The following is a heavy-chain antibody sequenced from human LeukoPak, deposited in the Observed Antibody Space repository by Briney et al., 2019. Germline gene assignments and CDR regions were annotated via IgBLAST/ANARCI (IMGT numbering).Heavy chain of an antibody. CDR3: GRDTPETATNRLGWFDP. V-gene: IGHV3-7*01. Sequence: PGGSLRLSCAASGFTFSDYCMSWVRQAPGKGLEWVANIKQDGSEKYYVDSVKGRFTISRDNAKNSLYLQMNSVRAEDTAVYYCGRDTPETATNRLGWFDPWGQGILVTVSS. D-gene: IGHD5-24*01. CDR2: IKQDGSEK. CDR1: GFTFSDYC. J-gene: IGHJ5*02.